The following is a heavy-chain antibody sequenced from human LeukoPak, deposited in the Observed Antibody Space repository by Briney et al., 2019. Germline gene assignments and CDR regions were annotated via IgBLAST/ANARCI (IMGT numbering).Heavy chain of an antibody. J-gene: IGHJ4*02. CDR1: GGSISSSSYY. CDR2: IYYSGST. V-gene: IGHV4-39*02. D-gene: IGHD5-18*01. Sequence: SETLSLTCTVSGGSISSSSYYWGWIRQPPGKGLEWIGSIYYSGSTYYNPSLKSRVTISVDTSKNQFSLKLSSVTAADTAVYYCARELPFDYWGQGTLVTVSS. CDR3: ARELPFDY.